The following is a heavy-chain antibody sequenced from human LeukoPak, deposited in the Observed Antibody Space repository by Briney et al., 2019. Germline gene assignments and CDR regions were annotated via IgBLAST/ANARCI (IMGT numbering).Heavy chain of an antibody. CDR1: GGSIRGYY. Sequence: PSETLSLTCTVSGGSIRGYYWSWIRQPPGKGLEWIGYIYYSGSTNYNPSLKSRVTISVDTSKNQFSLKLSAVTAADTAVYYCARHEFDSGSLPYFDYWGQGILVTVFS. J-gene: IGHJ4*02. D-gene: IGHD3-10*01. CDR2: IYYSGST. V-gene: IGHV4-59*08. CDR3: ARHEFDSGSLPYFDY.